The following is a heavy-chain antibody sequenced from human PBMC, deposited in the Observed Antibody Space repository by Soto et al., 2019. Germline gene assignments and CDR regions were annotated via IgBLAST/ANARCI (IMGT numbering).Heavy chain of an antibody. CDR1: GGTFSSSG. V-gene: IGHV1-69*01. CDR3: ATSRATTGYFDH. Sequence: QVQLVPSGAEVRKPGSSVKVSCKASGGTFSSSGINWVRQAPGQGLEWIGGIIPLSGTSSHAQKFQGRVTITADESTGTVNMELGSLTSDDTAVYYCATSRATTGYFDHWGQGTLVTVSS. D-gene: IGHD1-26*01. CDR2: IIPLSGTS. J-gene: IGHJ4*02.